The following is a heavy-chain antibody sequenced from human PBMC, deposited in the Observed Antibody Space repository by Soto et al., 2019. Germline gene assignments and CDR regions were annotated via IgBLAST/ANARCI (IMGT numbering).Heavy chain of an antibody. CDR1: GDYVTSHY. J-gene: IGHJ2*01. D-gene: IGHD2-8*01. CDR2: VYHSEET. CDR3: ARPRGVAPAVWYFDL. Sequence: QVQLQESGPGLVKPSETLSLTCTVSGDYVTSHYWSWIRQPPGKGLEWIGYVYHSEETDSSPSLKSRVTISMDTSKNQISLSLTSVTAADTAVYYCARPRGVAPAVWYFDLWGRGTLVTVSS. V-gene: IGHV4-59*08.